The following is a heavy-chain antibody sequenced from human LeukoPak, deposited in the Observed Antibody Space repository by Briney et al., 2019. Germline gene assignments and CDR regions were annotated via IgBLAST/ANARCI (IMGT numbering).Heavy chain of an antibody. V-gene: IGHV4-39*01. CDR1: GGSISSSSCY. CDR2: IYYSGST. Sequence: SETLSLTCTVSGGSISSSSCYWGWIRQPPGKGLEWIGSIYYSGSTYYNPSLKSRVTISVDTSKNQFSLKLSSVTAADTAVYYCARSVLRFLDHYYYMDVWGKGTTVTVSS. D-gene: IGHD3-3*01. CDR3: ARSVLRFLDHYYYMDV. J-gene: IGHJ6*03.